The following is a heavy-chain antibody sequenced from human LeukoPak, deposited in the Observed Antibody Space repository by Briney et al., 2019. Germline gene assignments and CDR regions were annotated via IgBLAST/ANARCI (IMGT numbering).Heavy chain of an antibody. CDR1: GGSISSYY. CDR2: IYYSGST. J-gene: IGHJ4*02. CDR3: ARDRRSGVPAATIAGFDY. Sequence: SSETLSLTCTVSGGSISSYYWSWIRQPPGKGLEWIGYIYYSGSTYYNPSLKSRVTISVDRSKNQFSLKLSSVTAADTAVYYCARDRRSGVPAATIAGFDYWGQGTLVTVSS. D-gene: IGHD2-2*01. V-gene: IGHV4-59*12.